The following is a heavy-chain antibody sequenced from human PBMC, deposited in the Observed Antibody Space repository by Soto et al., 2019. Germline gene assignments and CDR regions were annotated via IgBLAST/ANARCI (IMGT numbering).Heavy chain of an antibody. CDR3: ASLVWRYGTWCDP. V-gene: IGHV4-59*08. CDR1: GGSISSYY. Sequence: QVQLQESGPGLVKPSETLSLTCTVSGGSISSYYWSWIRQPPGKGLEWIGYIYYSGSTNYNRSRKCRVTISLDTSNYQFSRKLNSVTAADTAVYYCASLVWRYGTWCDPWGQVTLVTVAS. J-gene: IGHJ5*02. CDR2: IYYSGST. D-gene: IGHD2-8*01.